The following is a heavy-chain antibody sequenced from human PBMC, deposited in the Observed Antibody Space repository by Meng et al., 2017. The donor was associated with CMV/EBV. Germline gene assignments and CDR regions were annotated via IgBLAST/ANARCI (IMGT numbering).Heavy chain of an antibody. Sequence: GESLKISCAASGFTFSSYAMSWVRQAPGKGLEWVSAISGSGGSTYYADSVKGRFTISRDNSKNTLYLQMNSLRAEDTAVYYCAKGIIAAAGPIDYWGQGTPVTVSS. J-gene: IGHJ4*02. CDR1: GFTFSSYA. CDR3: AKGIIAAAGPIDY. CDR2: ISGSGGST. D-gene: IGHD6-13*01. V-gene: IGHV3-23*01.